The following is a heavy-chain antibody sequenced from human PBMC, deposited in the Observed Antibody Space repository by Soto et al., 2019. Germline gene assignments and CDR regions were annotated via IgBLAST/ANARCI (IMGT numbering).Heavy chain of an antibody. J-gene: IGHJ6*02. CDR3: ARGGDFLYYYGMDV. Sequence: QVQLQESGPGLVKPSETLSLTCTVSGGSISSYYWSWIRQPPGKGLEWIGYIYYSGSTNYNPSLKSRVTISVDTSKNQFSLKLSSVTAADTAVYYCARGGDFLYYYGMDVWGQGTTVTVSS. D-gene: IGHD2-21*02. CDR1: GGSISSYY. CDR2: IYYSGST. V-gene: IGHV4-59*01.